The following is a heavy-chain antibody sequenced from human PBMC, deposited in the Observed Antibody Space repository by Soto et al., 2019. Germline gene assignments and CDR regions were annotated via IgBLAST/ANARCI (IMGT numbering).Heavy chain of an antibody. CDR1: GGSVRSGSYY. CDR3: ATTTGLSFQL. Sequence: QVQLQESGPGLVKPSETLSLTCTVSGGSVRSGSYYWSWIRQPPGKGLEWIGYIYYNGNTNYNPSLKSRITISLDTSKNQLSLKLNSVTSADTAVYHCATTTGLSFQLWGQGSLVTVSS. CDR2: IYYNGNT. V-gene: IGHV4-61*01. D-gene: IGHD1-1*01. J-gene: IGHJ1*01.